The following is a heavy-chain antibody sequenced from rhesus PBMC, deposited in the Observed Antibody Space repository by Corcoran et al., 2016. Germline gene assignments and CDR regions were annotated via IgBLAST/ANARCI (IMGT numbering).Heavy chain of an antibody. V-gene: IGHV4-122*02. CDR1: GYSISGYY. J-gene: IGHJ4*01. CDR2: ITYSGST. Sequence: QVQLQESGPGLVKPSETLSLTCAVSGYSISGYYWSWIRQAPGKGLEWIGYITYSGSTSYNPSLKSRVTMSRDTSKNQFSLKRSSVTAADTAVYYCARNSGSWICDYWGQGVLVTVSS. D-gene: IGHD6-25*01. CDR3: ARNSGSWICDY.